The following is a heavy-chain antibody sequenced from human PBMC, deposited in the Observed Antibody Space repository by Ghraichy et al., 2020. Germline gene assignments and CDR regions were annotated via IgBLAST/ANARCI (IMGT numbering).Heavy chain of an antibody. D-gene: IGHD5-12*01. V-gene: IGHV7-4-1*02. CDR3: ARDPERSVDIEFDY. J-gene: IGHJ4*02. CDR2: INTNTGNP. Sequence: ASVKVSCKASGYTFTSHAMNWVRQAPGQGLEWMGWINTNTGNPTYAQGFTGRFVFSLDTSVSTAYLQISSLKAEDTGVYYCARDPERSVDIEFDYWGQGTLVTVSS. CDR1: GYTFTSHA.